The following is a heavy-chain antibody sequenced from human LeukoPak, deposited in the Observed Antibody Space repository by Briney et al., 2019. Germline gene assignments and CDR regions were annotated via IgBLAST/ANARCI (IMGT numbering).Heavy chain of an antibody. J-gene: IGHJ4*02. CDR1: GFTFSSYS. D-gene: IGHD6-13*01. Sequence: GGSLRLSCAASGFTFSSYSMNWVRQAPGKGLEWVSSISSSSSYIYYADSVKGRFTISRDNAKNSLYLQMNSLRAEDTAVYYCASTRTIAAAGTDYWGQGTLVTVSS. V-gene: IGHV3-21*01. CDR2: ISSSSSYI. CDR3: ASTRTIAAAGTDY.